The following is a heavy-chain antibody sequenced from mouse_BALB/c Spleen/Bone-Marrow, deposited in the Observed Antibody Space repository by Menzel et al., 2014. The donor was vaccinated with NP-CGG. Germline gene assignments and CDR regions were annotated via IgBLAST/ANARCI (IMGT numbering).Heavy chain of an antibody. D-gene: IGHD1-2*01. J-gene: IGHJ3*01. CDR3: ARDGATATLAY. Sequence: VKVEESGPGLVAPSQSLSITCTVSGFSLTSYGVHWVRQPPGKGLEWLGVIWAGGSTNYNSALMSRLSISKDNSKSQVFLKMNSLQTDDTAMYYCARDGATATLAYWGQGTLVTVSA. CDR1: GFSLTSYG. CDR2: IWAGGST. V-gene: IGHV2-9*02.